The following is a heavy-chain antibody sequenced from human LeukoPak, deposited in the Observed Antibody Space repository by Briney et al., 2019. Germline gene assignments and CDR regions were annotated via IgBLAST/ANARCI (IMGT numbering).Heavy chain of an antibody. D-gene: IGHD3-22*01. CDR2: IYYSGST. Sequence: SETLSLTCTVSGGSISSYYWSWIRQPPGKGLEWIGYIYYSGSTNYNPSLKSRVTISVDTSKNQFSLKLSSVTAADTAVYYCTRHGGRDYYDSTEDAFDIWGQGTMVTVSS. J-gene: IGHJ3*02. V-gene: IGHV4-59*01. CDR1: GGSISSYY. CDR3: TRHGGRDYYDSTEDAFDI.